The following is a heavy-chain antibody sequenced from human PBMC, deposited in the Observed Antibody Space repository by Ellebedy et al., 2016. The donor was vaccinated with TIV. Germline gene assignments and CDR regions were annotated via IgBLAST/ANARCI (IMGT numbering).Heavy chain of an antibody. CDR3: ARGAPYSSSWYWDYYYGMDV. Sequence: MPSETLSLTCTVSGGSISSYYWSWIRQPPGKGLEWIGYIYYSGSTNYNPSLKSRVTISVDTSKNQFSLKLSSVTAADTAVYYCARGAPYSSSWYWDYYYGMDVWGQGTTVTVSS. CDR1: GGSISSYY. D-gene: IGHD6-13*01. J-gene: IGHJ6*02. CDR2: IYYSGST. V-gene: IGHV4-59*01.